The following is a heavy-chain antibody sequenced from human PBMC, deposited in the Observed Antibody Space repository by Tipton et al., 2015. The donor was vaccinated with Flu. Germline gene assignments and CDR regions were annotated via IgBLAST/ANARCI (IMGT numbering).Heavy chain of an antibody. D-gene: IGHD4/OR15-4a*01. J-gene: IGHJ4*02. V-gene: IGHV3-48*03. Sequence: VQLVQSGGGLVQPGGSLRLSCAASGFSFKNYAMSWVRQAPGKGLEWVSYISGSGSTIYYADSVKGRFTISRDNAKNSLYLQMNSLRAEDTAVYYCARDIIGDYGGDWGQGTLVTVSS. CDR3: ARDIIGDYGGD. CDR2: ISGSGSTI. CDR1: GFSFKNYA.